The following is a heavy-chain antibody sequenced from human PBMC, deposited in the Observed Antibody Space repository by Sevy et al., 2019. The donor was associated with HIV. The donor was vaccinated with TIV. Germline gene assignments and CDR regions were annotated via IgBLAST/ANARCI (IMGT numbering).Heavy chain of an antibody. CDR1: GFTFSTYW. CDR2: IKQDGSGK. V-gene: IGHV3-7*01. J-gene: IGHJ3*02. D-gene: IGHD6-6*01. Sequence: GESLKISCAASGFTFSTYWMNWVRQAPGKGLEWVANIKQDGSGKNYVDSVKGRFTISRDNARNSLFLELNSLKVEDTAVYYSATDLFSSSSADVFDIWGQGTMVTVSS. CDR3: ATDLFSSSSADVFDI.